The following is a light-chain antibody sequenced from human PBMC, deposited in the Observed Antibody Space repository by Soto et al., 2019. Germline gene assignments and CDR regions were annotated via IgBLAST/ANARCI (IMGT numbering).Light chain of an antibody. V-gene: IGKV3-20*01. CDR1: QSVSSSY. Sequence: EIVLTQSPGTLSLSPGERATLSCRASQSVSSSYLAWYQQKPGQAPRLLIYGASSRATGIPDRFSGSGSGTDFTLTISRMELADLAVYYCQQYGRSPNTFGQGTKVETK. CDR2: GAS. J-gene: IGKJ1*01. CDR3: QQYGRSPNT.